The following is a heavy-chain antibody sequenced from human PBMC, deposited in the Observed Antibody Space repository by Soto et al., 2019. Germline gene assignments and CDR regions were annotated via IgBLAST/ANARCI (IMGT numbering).Heavy chain of an antibody. D-gene: IGHD3-10*01. V-gene: IGHV3-74*01. CDR3: AGGGHAGAGIYYLGD. Sequence: EVQLVESGGGLVQSGGSLRLSCTASGISFSTYWMHWVRQAPGKGLVWISRIKSDGSITNYADSVRGRFTISRDNAKNILYLQVNSLRDEDTAVYYCAGGGHAGAGIYYLGDWGQGTLVTVSS. CDR1: GISFSTYW. CDR2: IKSDGSIT. J-gene: IGHJ4*02.